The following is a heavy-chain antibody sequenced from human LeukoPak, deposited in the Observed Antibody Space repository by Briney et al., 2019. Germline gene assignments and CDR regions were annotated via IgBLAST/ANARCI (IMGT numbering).Heavy chain of an antibody. D-gene: IGHD2-2*01. CDR1: GYTFTGYY. CDR3: ARRSSTSCYYNWFDP. CDR2: INPNSGGT. J-gene: IGHJ5*02. V-gene: IGHV1-2*02. Sequence: ASVKVSCKASGYTFTGYYMHWVRQAPGQGLEWMGWINPNSGGTNYAQKFQGRVTMTRDTSISTAYMELSRLRSDDTAVYYCARRSSTSCYYNWFDPWGQGTLVTVSS.